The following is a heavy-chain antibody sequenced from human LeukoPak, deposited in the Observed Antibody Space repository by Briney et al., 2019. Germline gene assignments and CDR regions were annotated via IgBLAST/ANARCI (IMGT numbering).Heavy chain of an antibody. CDR2: IESDGSSA. CDR3: TRGFGSGSSVPFEY. D-gene: IGHD3-10*01. CDR1: GFIFSNYG. V-gene: IGHV3-74*01. Sequence: PGGSLRLSCAASGFIFSNYGFHWVRQAPGKGLVWVSRIESDGSSADYADSVKGRFTISRDDAKNTLYLQMNSLRAEDTAVYYCTRGFGSGSSVPFEYWGQGTLVTVSS. J-gene: IGHJ4*02.